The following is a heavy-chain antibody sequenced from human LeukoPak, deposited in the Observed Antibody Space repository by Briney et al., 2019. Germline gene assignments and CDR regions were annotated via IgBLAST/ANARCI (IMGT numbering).Heavy chain of an antibody. CDR1: GGSISGYY. Sequence: SETLSLTCTVSGGSISGYYWSWIRQPPGKGLEWIGYIYYRGSTNYNPSLKSGVTISVDTSKNQFSLKLSSVTAAETAVYYCARGGGDSYGYGYYFDNWGQGTLVTVSS. CDR3: ARGGGDSYGYGYYFDN. D-gene: IGHD5-18*01. J-gene: IGHJ4*02. V-gene: IGHV4-59*01. CDR2: IYYRGST.